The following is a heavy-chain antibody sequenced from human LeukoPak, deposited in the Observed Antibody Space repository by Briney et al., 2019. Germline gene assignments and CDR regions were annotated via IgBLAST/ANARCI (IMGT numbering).Heavy chain of an antibody. J-gene: IGHJ4*02. V-gene: IGHV3-66*01. D-gene: IGHD5-24*01. CDR2: IYSGGST. CDR1: GFTVISNY. CDR3: ARDAGYNYFDY. Sequence: PGGSLRLSCAASGFTVISNYVSWVRQAPGKGLEWVSVIYSGGSTYYADSVKGRFTISRDNSKNTLHLQMNSLRAEDTAVYYCARDAGYNYFDYWGQGTLVTVSS.